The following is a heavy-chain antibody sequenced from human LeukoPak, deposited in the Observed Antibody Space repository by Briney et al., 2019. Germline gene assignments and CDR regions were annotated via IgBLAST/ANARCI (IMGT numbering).Heavy chain of an antibody. J-gene: IGHJ3*02. D-gene: IGHD6-19*01. Sequence: GGSLRLSCVVSGFTFSRYTMTWVRQAPGKGLEWVSAISGSGGSTYYADSVKGRFTISRDNSKNTLYLQMNSLRAEDTAVYYCAKDLRVAALDIWGQGTMVIVSS. CDR3: AKDLRVAALDI. V-gene: IGHV3-23*01. CDR1: GFTFSRYT. CDR2: ISGSGGST.